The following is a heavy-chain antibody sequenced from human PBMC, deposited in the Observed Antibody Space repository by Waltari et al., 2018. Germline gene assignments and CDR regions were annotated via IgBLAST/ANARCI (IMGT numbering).Heavy chain of an antibody. J-gene: IGHJ4*02. CDR1: GFTSSSYA. V-gene: IGHV3-23*04. D-gene: IGHD6-19*01. Sequence: EVQLVESGGGLVQPGGSLRLSCAASGFTSSSYAMSGVRQAPGKGLEWVSTVSYSGGTTYYVDSVKGRFIISIDNSKNTLYLHMNSLRAEDTAVYYCAKLSGQWGGSINNWGQGTLVTVSS. CDR3: AKLSGQWGGSINN. CDR2: VSYSGGTT.